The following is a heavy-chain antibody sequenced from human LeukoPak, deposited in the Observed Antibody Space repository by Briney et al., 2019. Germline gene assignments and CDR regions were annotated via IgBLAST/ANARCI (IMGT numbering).Heavy chain of an antibody. D-gene: IGHD4-11*01. V-gene: IGHV3-30*02. CDR3: AKHLSYSFEIPAY. CDR2: IGFDGNKK. J-gene: IGHJ4*02. Sequence: GGSLRLSCAAAGFSFGGFGMHWVRQAPGQGLEWVAFIGFDGNKKYIRDSVKGRFTISRDNSGNTLFLQINSLRAEDTGVYYCAKHLSYSFEIPAYWGQGTLVTVSS. CDR1: GFSFGGFG.